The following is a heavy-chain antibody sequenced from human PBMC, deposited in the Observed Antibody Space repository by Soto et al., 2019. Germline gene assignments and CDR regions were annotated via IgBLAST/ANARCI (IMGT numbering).Heavy chain of an antibody. D-gene: IGHD5-12*01. CDR1: GFTFNTYR. Sequence: QVQLVESGGAVVQPGRSLRLSCTASGFTFNTYRMHWVRQAPGKGLEWVAVILFDGINKFYLDSVKGRFTISRDNSKNTVYLQMNNVRAEDTALYHCARPRYSGYDPDALEIWGRGTGVTVSS. V-gene: IGHV3-33*01. J-gene: IGHJ3*02. CDR3: ARPRYSGYDPDALEI. CDR2: ILFDGINK.